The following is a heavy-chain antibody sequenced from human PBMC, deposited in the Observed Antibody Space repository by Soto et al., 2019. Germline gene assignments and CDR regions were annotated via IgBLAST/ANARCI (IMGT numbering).Heavy chain of an antibody. CDR1: GGTVSSYA. CDR2: IIPIFGTA. D-gene: IGHD3-9*01. Sequence: QVQLVQSGAEVKKTGSSVKVSCKASGGTVSSYAISWVRQSPGQGLEWMGGIIPIFGTANYAQKFQGRVTITADESTSTAYMELSSLRSEDSAVYYCAREKRGLTGYPGSYYSYGMDVWGQGTTVTVSS. CDR3: AREKRGLTGYPGSYYSYGMDV. V-gene: IGHV1-69*01. J-gene: IGHJ6*02.